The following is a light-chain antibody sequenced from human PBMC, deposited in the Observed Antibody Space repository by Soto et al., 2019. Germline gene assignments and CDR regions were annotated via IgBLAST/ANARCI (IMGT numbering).Light chain of an antibody. J-gene: IGKJ2*01. CDR1: ESISSF. CDR2: AAS. Sequence: DIQLTQSPSSLSASLGDRVTITCRASESISSFLNWYQQKPGKAPKVLIYAASTLQSGVPSRFSGSGSGTDFALTISSLLPEDFATYYCQPSYSTPRTFGQGTKLEIK. V-gene: IGKV1-39*01. CDR3: QPSYSTPRT.